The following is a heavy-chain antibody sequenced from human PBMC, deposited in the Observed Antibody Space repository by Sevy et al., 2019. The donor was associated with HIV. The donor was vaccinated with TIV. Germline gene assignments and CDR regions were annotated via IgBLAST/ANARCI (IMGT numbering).Heavy chain of an antibody. CDR1: GFTFNTHA. D-gene: IGHD3-22*01. CDR2: ISATGGGT. J-gene: IGHJ3*01. Sequence: GGSLRLSCAASGFTFNTHAMNWVRQAPGKGLEWVSGISATGGGTYYTDSVKGRFTVSRYNSQNTLYLQMNSLRADDTAIYYCAKALNPALESMIEVIFRTLKGFDVWGQGTMVTVSS. V-gene: IGHV3-23*01. CDR3: AKALNPALESMIEVIFRTLKGFDV.